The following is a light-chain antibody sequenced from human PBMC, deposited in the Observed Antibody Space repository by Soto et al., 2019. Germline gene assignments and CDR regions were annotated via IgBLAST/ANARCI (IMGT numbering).Light chain of an antibody. Sequence: DIQMTQSPSSLSASVGDRVTITCRASQSITTYLNWYQQKPGKAPKLLIYAASTFQTGVPSRISASGSGTDFTLTSSSLQPEDFATYFCQQRYSTPLTFGGGTTVEMK. V-gene: IGKV1-39*01. CDR2: AAS. J-gene: IGKJ4*01. CDR3: QQRYSTPLT. CDR1: QSITTY.